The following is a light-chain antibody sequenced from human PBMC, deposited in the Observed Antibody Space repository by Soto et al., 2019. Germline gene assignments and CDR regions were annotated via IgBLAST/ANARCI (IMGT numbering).Light chain of an antibody. J-gene: IGKJ5*01. V-gene: IGKV3-11*01. CDR1: QSVSSY. Sequence: EIVLTQYRGTLCLSPGGRGTLSCMASQSVSSYLAWYQQKPGQAPRLLIYDASNRATGIPARFSGSGSGTDFTLTISSLEPEDFAVYYCQQRSNWPPTFGQRTRLEI. CDR3: QQRSNWPPT. CDR2: DAS.